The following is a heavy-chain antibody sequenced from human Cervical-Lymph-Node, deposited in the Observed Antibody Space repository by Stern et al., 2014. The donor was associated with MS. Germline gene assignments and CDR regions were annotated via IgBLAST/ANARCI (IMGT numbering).Heavy chain of an antibody. J-gene: IGHJ4*02. CDR2: ISGSTSYT. CDR3: ARGYSSGWYAGSDY. D-gene: IGHD6-19*01. CDR1: GFSFSAYY. Sequence: VQLEASGGGLVKPGGSLRLSCAASGFSFSAYYMSWIRQAPGKGLEWVTYISGSTSYTKYADSVKGRFTISRDNTKNSLYLQMNSLSAEDTAVYYCARGYSSGWYAGSDYWGQGSLVTVSS. V-gene: IGHV3-11*06.